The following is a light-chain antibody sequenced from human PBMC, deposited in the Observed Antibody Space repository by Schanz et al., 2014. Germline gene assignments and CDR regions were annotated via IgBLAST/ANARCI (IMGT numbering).Light chain of an antibody. CDR2: DVS. CDR1: SSDVGGYNY. Sequence: QSALTQPASVSESPGQSITISCTGTSSDVGGYNYVSWYQQHPGKAPKLMIYDVSNRPSGVSNRFSGSKSGNTASLTISGLQADDEADYYCCSYIGTNHLVLFGGGTKLTVL. J-gene: IGLJ3*02. CDR3: CSYIGTNHLVL. V-gene: IGLV2-14*01.